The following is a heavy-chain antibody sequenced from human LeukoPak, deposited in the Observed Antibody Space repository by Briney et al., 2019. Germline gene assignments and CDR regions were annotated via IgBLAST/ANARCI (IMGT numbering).Heavy chain of an antibody. J-gene: IGHJ4*02. CDR2: IYYSGST. V-gene: IGHV4-39*07. Sequence: SETLSLTCTVSGGSISSSSYYWGWIRQPPGKGLEWIGSIYYSGSTYYNPSLKSRVTLSVDTSKNQFSLKLSSVTAADTAVYYCARGPPPDFDFWGRGTLVTVSS. CDR1: GGSISSSSYY. CDR3: ARGPPPDFDF.